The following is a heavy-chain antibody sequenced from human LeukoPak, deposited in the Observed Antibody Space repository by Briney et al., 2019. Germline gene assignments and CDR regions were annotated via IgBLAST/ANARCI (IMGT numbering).Heavy chain of an antibody. CDR1: GITLSNYG. D-gene: IGHD2-21*02. CDR3: AKGRAGSVVTAMNY. J-gene: IGHJ4*02. CDR2: IIGSGGRT. Sequence: WGSLRLSCAVSGITLSNYGMSWVRQTPRKGREWGAGIIGSGGRTRYADSVKGRFIISRDTPKNKLYLEMNSLRAEDTAVYYCAKGRAGSVVTAMNYWGQGTLVTVSS. V-gene: IGHV3-23*01.